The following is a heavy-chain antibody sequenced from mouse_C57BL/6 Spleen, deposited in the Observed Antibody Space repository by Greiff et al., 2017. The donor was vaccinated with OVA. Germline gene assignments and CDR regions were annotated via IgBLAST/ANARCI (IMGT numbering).Heavy chain of an antibody. Sequence: EVKVVESGGGLVKPGGSLKLSCAASGFTFSSYAMSWVRQTPEKRLEWVATISDGGSYTYYPDNVKGRFTISRDNAKNNLYLQMSHLKSEDTAMYYCAREGYYGSSPYYFDYWGQGTTLTVSS. D-gene: IGHD1-1*01. J-gene: IGHJ2*01. V-gene: IGHV5-4*01. CDR2: ISDGGSYT. CDR3: AREGYYGSSPYYFDY. CDR1: GFTFSSYA.